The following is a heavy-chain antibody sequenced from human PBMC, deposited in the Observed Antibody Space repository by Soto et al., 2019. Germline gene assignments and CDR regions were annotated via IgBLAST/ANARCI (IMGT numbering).Heavy chain of an antibody. CDR1: GFTFSSYA. V-gene: IGHV3-23*01. Sequence: GGSLRLSCVASGFTFSSYAMSWVRQAPGKGLEWVSVISGSGGSTDYADSVKGRFTISRGNSKNTLYLQMSGLRADDTAVYYCAKRIPYYFDYWGQGTLVTVSS. J-gene: IGHJ4*02. CDR2: ISGSGGST. CDR3: AKRIPYYFDY.